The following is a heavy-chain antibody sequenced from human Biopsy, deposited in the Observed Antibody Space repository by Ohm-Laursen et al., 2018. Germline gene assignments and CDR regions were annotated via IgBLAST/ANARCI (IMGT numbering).Heavy chain of an antibody. D-gene: IGHD3-22*01. J-gene: IGHJ4*02. CDR2: IYSSGRN. V-gene: IGHV4-4*08. CDR3: ARHDRSGYWGLDY. CDR1: GGSLNNHY. Sequence: SDTLSLTCSVSGGSLNNHYWSWIRQSPGKGLEWLAYIYSSGRNNYNPSLKSRIIVSVDTSKNQLSLKVTSVTATDTAMYYCARHDRSGYWGLDYWGQGALVTVSA.